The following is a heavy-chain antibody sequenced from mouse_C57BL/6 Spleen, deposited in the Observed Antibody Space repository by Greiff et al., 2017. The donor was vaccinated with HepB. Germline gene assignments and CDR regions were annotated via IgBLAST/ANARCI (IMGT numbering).Heavy chain of an antibody. Sequence: QVQLQQPGAELVRPGSLVKLSCKASGYTFTSYWMHWVKQRPIQGLEWIGNIDPSDSETHYNQKFKDKATLTVDKSSSTAYMQLSSLTSEDSAVYYCARVITTVVPYAMDYWGQGTSVTVSS. V-gene: IGHV1-52*01. CDR1: GYTFTSYW. CDR3: ARVITTVVPYAMDY. J-gene: IGHJ4*01. CDR2: IDPSDSET. D-gene: IGHD1-1*01.